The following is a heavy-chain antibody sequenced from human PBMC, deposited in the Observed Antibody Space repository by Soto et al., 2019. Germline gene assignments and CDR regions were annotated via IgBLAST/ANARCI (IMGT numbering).Heavy chain of an antibody. V-gene: IGHV4-38-2*01. CDR3: ARVYSGNYPDY. D-gene: IGHD1-26*01. CDR2: INDSGTT. J-gene: IGHJ4*02. CDR1: GDSMSSDND. Sequence: TETLSRTCAVSGDSMSSDNDWGCIRQPPGKGLEWIGIINDSGTTYYNPSLKSRVTISVDTSKNQFSLKVSSVIAADTAMYYCARVYSGNYPDYLGQGTLVTVSS.